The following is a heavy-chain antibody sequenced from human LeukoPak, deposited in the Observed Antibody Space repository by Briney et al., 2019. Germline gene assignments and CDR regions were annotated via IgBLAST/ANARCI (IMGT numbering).Heavy chain of an antibody. J-gene: IGHJ4*02. Sequence: GGSLRLSCAASGFTFSSYWMRWVRQAPGKGLEGVANINEDGSEKFYVDSVKGRFTISRDSAKSSLYLQMTSLKVDDTAVYYCARDWKQWLADYWGQGILVTVSS. CDR3: ARDWKQWLADY. V-gene: IGHV3-7*03. D-gene: IGHD6-19*01. CDR1: GFTFSSYW. CDR2: INEDGSEK.